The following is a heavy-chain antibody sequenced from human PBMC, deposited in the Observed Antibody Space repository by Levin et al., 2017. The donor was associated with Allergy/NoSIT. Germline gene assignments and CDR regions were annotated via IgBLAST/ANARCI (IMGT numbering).Heavy chain of an antibody. D-gene: IGHD6-13*01. CDR3: ARDNWEQVVDTYDY. J-gene: IGHJ4*02. CDR2: ISSSSDSI. Sequence: GESLKISCAASGFIFSTYGMNWVRQAPGKGLEWVSYISSSSDSIYYADSVKGRFTISRDNAKNSLFLLMNSLRAEDTAVYYCARDNWEQVVDTYDYWGQGIMVAVSS. CDR1: GFIFSTYG. V-gene: IGHV3-48*01.